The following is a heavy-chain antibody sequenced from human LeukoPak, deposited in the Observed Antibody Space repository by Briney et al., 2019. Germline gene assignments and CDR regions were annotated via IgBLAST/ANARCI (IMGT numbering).Heavy chain of an antibody. V-gene: IGHV3-48*04. D-gene: IGHD3-22*01. J-gene: IGHJ3*02. CDR1: GFTFSSYS. CDR3: ARVEVVVIHDAFDI. Sequence: GGSLRLSCAASGFTFSSYSMNWVRQAPGKGLEWVSYISSSGSTIYYADSVKGRFTISRDNAKNSLYLQMNSLRAEDTAVYYCARVEVVVIHDAFDIWGQGTMVTVSS. CDR2: ISSSGSTI.